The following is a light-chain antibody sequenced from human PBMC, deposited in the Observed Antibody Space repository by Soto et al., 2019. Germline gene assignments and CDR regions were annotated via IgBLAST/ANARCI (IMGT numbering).Light chain of an antibody. CDR1: QSIKNA. CDR2: DAS. CDR3: QQYDNWPWT. V-gene: IGKV3-15*01. J-gene: IGKJ1*01. Sequence: ERVLTQSPPTLSVSPGESATLSCRASQSIKNALAWYQQKPGQSPRLLIFDASTRATGVPARFSGSGSGTEFTLTISSRQSEDFALYYCQQYDNWPWTFGQGAKVEVK.